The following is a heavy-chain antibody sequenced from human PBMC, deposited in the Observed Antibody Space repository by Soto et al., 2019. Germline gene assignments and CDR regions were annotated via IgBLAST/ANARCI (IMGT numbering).Heavy chain of an antibody. CDR2: INSDGSST. V-gene: IGHV3-74*01. Sequence: GGSLRLSCAASGFTFSSYWMHWVRQAPGKGLVWVSRINSDGSSTSYADSVKGRFTISRDNAKNTLYLQMNSLRAEDTAVYYCARDCSSTSCLNYYGMDVWGQGTTVTVSS. CDR3: ARDCSSTSCLNYYGMDV. J-gene: IGHJ6*02. CDR1: GFTFSSYW. D-gene: IGHD2-2*01.